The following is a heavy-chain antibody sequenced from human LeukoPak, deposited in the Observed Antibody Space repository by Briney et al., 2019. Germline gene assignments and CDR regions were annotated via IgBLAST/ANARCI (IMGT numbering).Heavy chain of an antibody. CDR1: GFTFSSYW. CDR2: IYSGGST. J-gene: IGHJ3*02. V-gene: IGHV3-53*01. D-gene: IGHD6-13*01. Sequence: GGSLRLSCAASGFTFSSYWMSWVRQAPGKGLEWVSVIYSGGSTYYADSVKGRFTISRDNSKNTLYLQMNSLRAEDTAVYYCAREGSSFAFDIWGQGTMVTVSS. CDR3: AREGSSFAFDI.